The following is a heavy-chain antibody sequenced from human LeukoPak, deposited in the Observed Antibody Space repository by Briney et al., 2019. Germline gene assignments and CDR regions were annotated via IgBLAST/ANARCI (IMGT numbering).Heavy chain of an antibody. CDR3: ARVEADCSSTSCAFDY. J-gene: IGHJ4*02. Sequence: ASVKVSCKASGYTFTSYGISWVRQAPGQGLEWMGWISAYNGNTNYAQKLQGRVTITRDTSASTAYMELSSLRSEDTAAYYCARVEADCSSTSCAFDYWGQGTLVTVSS. V-gene: IGHV1-18*04. D-gene: IGHD2-2*01. CDR1: GYTFTSYG. CDR2: ISAYNGNT.